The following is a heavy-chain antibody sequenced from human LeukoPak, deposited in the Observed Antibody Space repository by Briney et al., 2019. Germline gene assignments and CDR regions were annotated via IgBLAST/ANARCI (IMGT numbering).Heavy chain of an antibody. J-gene: IGHJ5*02. V-gene: IGHV5-51*01. CDR1: GYTFENYW. Sequence: GESLKISCRGSGYTFENYWIAWVRQLPGQGLDWIGIIYPDDSDTTYNPSFEGHVTISVDKSIKTAYLQWDSLEASYTAIYYCARQGVAVAGTLWLDPLGQGTLVTVSS. CDR3: ARQGVAVAGTLWLDP. CDR2: IYPDDSDT. D-gene: IGHD6-19*01.